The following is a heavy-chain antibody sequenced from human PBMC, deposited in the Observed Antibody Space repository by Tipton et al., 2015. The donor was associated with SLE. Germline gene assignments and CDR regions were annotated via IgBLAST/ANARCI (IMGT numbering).Heavy chain of an antibody. CDR1: GGSISSHY. CDR3: ARGKSHSSSWPYFDY. V-gene: IGHV4-59*11. D-gene: IGHD6-13*01. J-gene: IGHJ4*02. CDR2: IYYSGST. Sequence: LRLSCTVSGGSISSHYWSWIRQPPGKGLEWIGYIYYSGSTNYNPSLKSRVTISVDTSKNQFSLKLSSVTAADTAVYYCARGKSHSSSWPYFDYWGQGTLVTVSS.